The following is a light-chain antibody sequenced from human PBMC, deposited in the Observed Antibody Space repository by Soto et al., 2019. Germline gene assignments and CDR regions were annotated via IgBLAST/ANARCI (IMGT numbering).Light chain of an antibody. CDR2: RKS. V-gene: IGKV3-20*01. CDR3: QQYENSPLT. Sequence: EIVLTQSPDTLSLSPGERATLSCRASQSVGSSFLAWYQQKPGQAPRHLIYRKSTRATGIPDRFTSSGSGTDFTLTISRLEPEDFAVYYCQQYENSPLTFGGGTKVEIK. CDR1: QSVGSSF. J-gene: IGKJ4*01.